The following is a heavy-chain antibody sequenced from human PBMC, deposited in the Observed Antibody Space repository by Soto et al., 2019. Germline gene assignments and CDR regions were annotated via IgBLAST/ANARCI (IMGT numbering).Heavy chain of an antibody. V-gene: IGHV3-33*01. J-gene: IGHJ4*02. Sequence: QVQLVESGGGVVQHGRSLRLSCAASGFTFSNYGMHWVRQAPGKGLEWVAAIWYDGNNKYYAESVKGRFTISRDISKNTRYLQMNSLRAEDTALYYCARDLSGPLDYWGQGTLVTVSS. CDR2: IWYDGNNK. CDR1: GFTFSNYG. CDR3: ARDLSGPLDY.